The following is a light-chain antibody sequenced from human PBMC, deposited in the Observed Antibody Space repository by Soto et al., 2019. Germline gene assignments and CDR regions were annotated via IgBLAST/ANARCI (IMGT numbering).Light chain of an antibody. J-gene: IGKJ1*01. CDR3: QQYISTPGT. V-gene: IGKV3-20*01. CDR1: QSVSSSY. Sequence: EIVLTQSPGTLSLSPGERATLSCRASQSVSSSYLAWYQQKPGQAPRLLIYGASRRATGLNDRFHGSGSWTAFTLTISRLEPKDFALYYCQQYISTPGTFGQGTKVEIK. CDR2: GAS.